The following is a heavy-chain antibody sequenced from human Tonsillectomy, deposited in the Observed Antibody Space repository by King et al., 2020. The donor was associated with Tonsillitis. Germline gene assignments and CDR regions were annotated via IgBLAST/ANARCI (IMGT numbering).Heavy chain of an antibody. D-gene: IGHD6-19*01. CDR2: ISYDGSNK. CDR1: GFTFSSYG. V-gene: IGHV3-30*18. CDR3: AEDARGWLVYYFDY. Sequence: VQLVESGGGVVQPGRSLRLSCAASGFTFSSYGMHWVRQAPGKGLEWVAVISYDGSNKYYADSVKGRFTISRDNSKNTLYLQMNSLRAEDTAVYYCAEDARGWLVYYFDYWGQGTLVTVSP. J-gene: IGHJ4*02.